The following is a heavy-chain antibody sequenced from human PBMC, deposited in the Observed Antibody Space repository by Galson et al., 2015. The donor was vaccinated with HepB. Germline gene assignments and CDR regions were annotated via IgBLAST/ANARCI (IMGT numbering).Heavy chain of an antibody. J-gene: IGHJ4*02. CDR2: ISGSGATT. D-gene: IGHD2-15*01. Sequence: SLRLSCAASGFTFSSYALNWVRQGPGKRLEWVAAISGSGATTYYAESVKGRFTISRDNSKNTLHLEMSSLRADDTAVYYCAKANYPGYCSGERSGNCFPLYNFDCWGQGTLVTVSS. CDR3: AKANYPGYCSGERSGNCFPLYNFDC. CDR1: GFTFSSYA. V-gene: IGHV3-23*01.